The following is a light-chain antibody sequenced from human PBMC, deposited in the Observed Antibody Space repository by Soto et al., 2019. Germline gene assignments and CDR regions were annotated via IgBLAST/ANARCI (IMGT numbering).Light chain of an antibody. V-gene: IGLV2-8*01. Sequence: QSALTQPPSASGSTGQPVTISCTGTSSDVGAYKYVSWYQQYPGKATKLMIYEVSKRPSGVPDRFSGSKSGNTASLTVSGLQAEDEADYYCTSYVGSDIWVFGGGTKVTVL. J-gene: IGLJ3*02. CDR2: EVS. CDR1: SSDVGAYKY. CDR3: TSYVGSDIWV.